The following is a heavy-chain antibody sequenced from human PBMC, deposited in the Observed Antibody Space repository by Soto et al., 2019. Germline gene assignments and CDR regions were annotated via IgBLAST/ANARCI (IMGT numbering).Heavy chain of an antibody. D-gene: IGHD4-17*01. J-gene: IGHJ4*02. CDR2: ISNTGSTK. CDR1: GFSFSDYY. Sequence: QVQLVESGGGLVKPGGSLRLSCVVSGFSFSDYYMSWIRQAPGKGLEWISYISNTGSTKYYADSVKGRFTISRDNAKNSLYLQMNSLRGEDTAVYYCARDDYGDYILDYWGQGTLVTVSS. V-gene: IGHV3-11*01. CDR3: ARDDYGDYILDY.